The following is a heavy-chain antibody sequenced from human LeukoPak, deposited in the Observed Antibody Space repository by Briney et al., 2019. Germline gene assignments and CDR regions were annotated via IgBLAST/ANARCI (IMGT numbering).Heavy chain of an antibody. CDR2: ISGRGGTT. CDR1: GFTFSSYA. J-gene: IGHJ4*02. V-gene: IGHV3-23*01. D-gene: IGHD1-26*01. CDR3: AKASGSYFWSFDY. Sequence: GGSLRLSCAASGFTFSSYAMSWVRQAPGKGLEWVSAISGRGGTTYYTDSVKGRFTISRDNSKNTLYLQINSLRAEDTAVYYCAKASGSYFWSFDYWGQGTLVTVSS.